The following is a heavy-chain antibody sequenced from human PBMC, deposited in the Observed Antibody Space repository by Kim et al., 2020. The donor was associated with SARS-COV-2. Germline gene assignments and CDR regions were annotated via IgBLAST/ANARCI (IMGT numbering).Heavy chain of an antibody. Sequence: NPSLKSRVTISVDTSKNQFSLKLSSVTAADTAVYYCARDDYGSGSYYMYYWGQGTLVTVSS. D-gene: IGHD3-10*01. J-gene: IGHJ4*02. V-gene: IGHV4-59*01. CDR3: ARDDYGSGSYYMYY.